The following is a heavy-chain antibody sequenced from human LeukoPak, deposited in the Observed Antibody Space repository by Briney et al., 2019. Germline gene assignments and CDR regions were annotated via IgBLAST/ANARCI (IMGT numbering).Heavy chain of an antibody. CDR3: ARGGGEFDY. J-gene: IGHJ4*02. CDR2: ISYDGSNK. CDR1: GFTFSIYT. D-gene: IGHD4-23*01. V-gene: IGHV3-30*04. Sequence: GGSLRLSCAASGFTFSIYTIHWVRQAPGKGLEWVALISYDGSNKYYGDSVKGRFTISRDNSKNTLYLQMNSLRAEDTAVYYCARGGGEFDYWGQGTLVTVSS.